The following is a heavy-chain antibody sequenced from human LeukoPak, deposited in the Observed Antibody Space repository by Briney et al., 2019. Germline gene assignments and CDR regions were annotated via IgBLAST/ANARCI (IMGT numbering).Heavy chain of an antibody. CDR3: AARVGWELDPLYNWFDP. J-gene: IGHJ5*02. V-gene: IGHV4-34*01. Sequence: SETLSLTCAVYGGSSSGYYWSWIRQPPGKGLEWIGEINHSGSTNYNPSLKSRVTISVDTSKNQFSLKLSSVTAADTAVYYCAARVGWELDPLYNWFDPWGQGTLVTVSS. CDR1: GGSSSGYY. D-gene: IGHD1-26*01. CDR2: INHSGST.